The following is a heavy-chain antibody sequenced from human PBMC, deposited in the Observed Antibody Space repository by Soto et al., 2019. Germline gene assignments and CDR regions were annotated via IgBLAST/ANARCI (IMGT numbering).Heavy chain of an antibody. V-gene: IGHV4-39*01. Sequence: QLQLQESGPGLVKPSETLSLTCTVSGGSISSSSYYWGWIRQPPGQGLEGIGSIYYSGSTYYNPSLKSRVDITVDTSKNQFSLKLSSVTAADTAGYYCARQSARYMDVWGKGTTVTVSS. D-gene: IGHD5-18*01. CDR1: GGSISSSSYY. CDR2: IYYSGST. CDR3: ARQSARYMDV. J-gene: IGHJ6*03.